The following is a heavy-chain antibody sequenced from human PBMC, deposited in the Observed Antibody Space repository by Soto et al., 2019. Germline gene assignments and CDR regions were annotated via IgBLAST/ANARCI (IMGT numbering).Heavy chain of an antibody. CDR1: GFPFSGSV. CDR3: SLLRACYDASPKDY. V-gene: IGHV3-73*01. J-gene: IGHJ4*02. D-gene: IGHD3-10*01. Sequence: EVQLVESGGGLVQPGGSLKLSCAASGFPFSGSVMHWVRQASGKGLEWVGRIRTKANSYATSYAASVKGRFTISRDASMSMAYLQMNNLKTEDTSMVPCSLLRACYDASPKDYWGQGTLVTVSS. CDR2: IRTKANSYAT.